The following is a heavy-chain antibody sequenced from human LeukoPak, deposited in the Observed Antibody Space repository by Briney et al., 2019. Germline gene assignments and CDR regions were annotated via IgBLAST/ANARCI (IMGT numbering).Heavy chain of an antibody. D-gene: IGHD3-22*01. V-gene: IGHV3-23*01. Sequence: PRGSLRLSCAASGFTFTSYAMNWVRQTPGKGLEWVSGISGSSGTTYYADSVKGRFTISRDNSKNTLYLQMNSLRAEDTAVYHCTKGRGGSGYWASDYWGRGTLVTVSS. CDR3: TKGRGGSGYWASDY. J-gene: IGHJ4*02. CDR2: ISGSSGTT. CDR1: GFTFTSYA.